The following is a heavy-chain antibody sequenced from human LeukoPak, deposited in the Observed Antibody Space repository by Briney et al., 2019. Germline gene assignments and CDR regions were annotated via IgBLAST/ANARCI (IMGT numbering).Heavy chain of an antibody. CDR3: ASKGTSFPFDY. CDR1: GFTFNNHA. CDR2: VSGNGDGT. J-gene: IGHJ4*02. V-gene: IGHV3-23*01. Sequence: PGGSLRLSCAASGFTFNNHAMNWVRQAPGKGLEWVSSVSGNGDGTYYADSVMGRFSISRDNSKNTVYLQMSSLRAEDTAMYYCASKGTSFPFDYWGRETLVTVSS. D-gene: IGHD2-21*01.